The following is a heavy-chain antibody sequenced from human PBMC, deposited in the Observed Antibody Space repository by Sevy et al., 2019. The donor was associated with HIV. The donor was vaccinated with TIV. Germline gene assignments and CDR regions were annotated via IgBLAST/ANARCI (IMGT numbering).Heavy chain of an antibody. V-gene: IGHV4-34*01. CDR2: ISHSGST. CDR1: GGSFSSYD. J-gene: IGHJ4*02. Sequence: SETLSLTCAVYGGSFSSYDWSWIRQSPGKGLEWIGEISHSGSTNYNPSLKSRVTISLDRSKNQPSLKLTSVTAADTAVYYCARWIGTRVTMIVVVTTRYFDYWGQGTLVTVSS. D-gene: IGHD3-22*01. CDR3: ARWIGTRVTMIVVVTTRYFDY.